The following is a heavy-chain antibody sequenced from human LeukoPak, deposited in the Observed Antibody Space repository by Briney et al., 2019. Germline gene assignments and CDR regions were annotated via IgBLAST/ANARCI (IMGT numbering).Heavy chain of an antibody. CDR2: ISYDGTNK. D-gene: IGHD2-8*01. V-gene: IGHV3-30*18. CDR1: EFTFNNFG. J-gene: IGHJ4*02. CDR3: AKDRYCDNGVCSGSFDY. Sequence: PGGSLRLSCVASEFTFNNFGMHWVRQAPGKGLEWVAVISYDGTNKYYADSVKGRFTISRDNSKNTLYLQMNSLRAEDTAVYYCAKDRYCDNGVCSGSFDYWGQGTLVTVSS.